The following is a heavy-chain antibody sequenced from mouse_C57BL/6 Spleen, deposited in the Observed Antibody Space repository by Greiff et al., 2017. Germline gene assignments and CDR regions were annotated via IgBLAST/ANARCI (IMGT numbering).Heavy chain of an antibody. CDR3: AIWTGNYFDY. J-gene: IGHJ2*01. Sequence: QVQLQQPGAELVKPGASVKLSCKASGYTFTSYWMQWVKQRPGQGLEWIGEIDPSDSYTNYNQKFKGKATLTVDTSSSTAYMQLSSLTSEDSAVYYCAIWTGNYFDYWGQGTTLTVSS. CDR1: GYTFTSYW. D-gene: IGHD1-1*02. V-gene: IGHV1-50*01. CDR2: IDPSDSYT.